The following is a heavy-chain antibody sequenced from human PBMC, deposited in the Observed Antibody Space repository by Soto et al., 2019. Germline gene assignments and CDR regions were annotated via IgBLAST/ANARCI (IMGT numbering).Heavy chain of an antibody. CDR2: IYSGGST. Sequence: PGGSLRLSCSASGFTFSIYAMHWVRQAPGKGLEWVSVIYSGGSTYYADSVKGRFTISRDNSKNTLYLQMNSLRAEDTAVYYCAREPTTYYDFWSGYYDYWGQGTLLTVSS. CDR1: GFTFSIYA. V-gene: IGHV3-53*01. J-gene: IGHJ4*02. CDR3: AREPTTYYDFWSGYYDY. D-gene: IGHD3-3*01.